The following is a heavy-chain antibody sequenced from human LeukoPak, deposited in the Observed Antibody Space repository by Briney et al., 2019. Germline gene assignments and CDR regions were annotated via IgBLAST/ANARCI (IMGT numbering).Heavy chain of an antibody. J-gene: IGHJ4*02. D-gene: IGHD6-19*01. CDR1: GFTFSSYG. V-gene: IGHV3-33*08. CDR3: ARILDSAWGEVGY. CDR2: IRSDGSNK. Sequence: GTSLRLSCAASGFTFSSYGMHWVRQAPGKGLEWMAFIRSDGSNKYYADSVKGRFTISRDNSKNTLYLQMNSLRAEDTAVYYCARILDSAWGEVGYWCQGTLVTVSS.